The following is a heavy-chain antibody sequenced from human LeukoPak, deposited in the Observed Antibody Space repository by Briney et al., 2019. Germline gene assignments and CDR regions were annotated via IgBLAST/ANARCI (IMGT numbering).Heavy chain of an antibody. Sequence: SETLSLTCTVSGVSISSGSYYWSWIRQPPGKGLEWIGYIYYSGSTNYNPSLKSRVTISGDTSKNQFSLKLSSVTAADTAVYYCARVLIAGGYILTGYSSNHAFDIWGQGTMVTVSS. CDR3: ARVLIAGGYILTGYSSNHAFDI. CDR2: IYYSGST. J-gene: IGHJ3*02. D-gene: IGHD3-9*01. CDR1: GVSISSGSYY. V-gene: IGHV4-61*01.